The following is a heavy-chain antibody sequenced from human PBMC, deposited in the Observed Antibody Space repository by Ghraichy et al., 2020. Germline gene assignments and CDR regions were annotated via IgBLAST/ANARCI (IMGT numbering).Heavy chain of an antibody. V-gene: IGHV4-59*01. CDR2: IYYSGST. CDR1: GGSISSYY. CDR3: ARGWIAAAQNWFDP. J-gene: IGHJ5*02. D-gene: IGHD6-13*01. Sequence: ESLNISCTVSGGSISSYYWSWIRQPPGKGLEWIGYIYYSGSTNYNPSLKSRVTISVDTSKNQFSLKLSSVTAADTAVYYCARGWIAAAQNWFDPWGQGTLVTVSS.